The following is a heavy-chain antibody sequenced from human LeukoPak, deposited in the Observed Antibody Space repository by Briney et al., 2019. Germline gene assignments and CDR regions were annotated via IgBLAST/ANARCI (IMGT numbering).Heavy chain of an antibody. CDR1: GGSISSSSYY. CDR2: IYYSGST. J-gene: IGHJ4*02. CDR3: ARDSVVVPAAGIDY. V-gene: IGHV4-39*07. D-gene: IGHD2-2*01. Sequence: PSETLSLTCTVSGGSISSSSYYWGWIRQPPGRGLEWIGSIYYSGSTYYNPSLKSRVTISVDTSKNQFSLKLSSVTAADTAVYYCARDSVVVPAAGIDYWGQGTLVTVSS.